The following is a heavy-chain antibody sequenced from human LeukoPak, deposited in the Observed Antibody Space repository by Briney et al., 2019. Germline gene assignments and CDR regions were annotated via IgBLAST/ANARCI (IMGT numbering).Heavy chain of an antibody. D-gene: IGHD3-10*01. CDR2: ILPMFTTA. Sequence: GASVKVSCKASGGTFSNYAINWVRQAPGQGLEWMGGILPMFTTANYAQKFQGRVTITADESTSTAYMELSSLRSDDTAVYYCARASGHGSATLNYYYYYMDVWGKGTTVTISS. CDR1: GGTFSNYA. CDR3: ARASGHGSATLNYYYYYMDV. J-gene: IGHJ6*03. V-gene: IGHV1-69*13.